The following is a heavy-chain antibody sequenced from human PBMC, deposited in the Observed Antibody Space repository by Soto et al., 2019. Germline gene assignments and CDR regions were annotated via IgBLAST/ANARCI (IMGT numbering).Heavy chain of an antibody. Sequence: QVQLVESGGGVVQPGRSLRLSCAASGFTFSSYGIHWVRQAPGKGLEWVAVISYDGSNKYYADSVKGRFTISRDNSKNTLYLQMNSLRAEDTAVYYCAKGAYAVGAASYFDYWGQGTLVTVSS. V-gene: IGHV3-30*18. CDR3: AKGAYAVGAASYFDY. CDR2: ISYDGSNK. J-gene: IGHJ4*02. CDR1: GFTFSSYG. D-gene: IGHD2-15*01.